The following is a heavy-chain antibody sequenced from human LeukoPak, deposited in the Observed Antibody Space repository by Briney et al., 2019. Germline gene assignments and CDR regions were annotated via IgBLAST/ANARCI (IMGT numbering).Heavy chain of an antibody. Sequence: TLSLTCTVSGGSISSGSYYWSWIRQPAGKGLEWIGRIYTSGSTNYNPSLKSRVTISVDTSKNQFSLKLSSVTAADTAVYYCARDSSGWYYFDYWGQGTLVTVSS. V-gene: IGHV4-61*02. J-gene: IGHJ4*02. D-gene: IGHD6-19*01. CDR2: IYTSGST. CDR1: GGSISSGSYY. CDR3: ARDSSGWYYFDY.